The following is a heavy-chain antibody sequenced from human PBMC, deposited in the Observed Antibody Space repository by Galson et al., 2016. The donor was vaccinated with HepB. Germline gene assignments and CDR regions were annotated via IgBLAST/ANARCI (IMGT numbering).Heavy chain of an antibody. D-gene: IGHD2-15*01. CDR2: ISYDGSNK. CDR3: ARENRRVVVAATPGFDY. CDR1: GFTFTNHW. Sequence: SLRLSCAASGFTFTNHWMTWVRQVTGKGLEWVAVISYDGSNKYYADSVKGRFTISRDNSKNTLYLQMNSLRAEDTAVYYCARENRRVVVAATPGFDYWGQGTLVTVSS. V-gene: IGHV3-30-3*01. J-gene: IGHJ4*02.